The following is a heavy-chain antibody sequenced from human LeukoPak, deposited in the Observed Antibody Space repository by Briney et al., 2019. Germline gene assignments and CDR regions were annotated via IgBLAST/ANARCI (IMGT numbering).Heavy chain of an antibody. CDR1: GFSLTTRGVG. Sequence: SGPTLVKPTQTLTLTCTFSGFSLTTRGVGVGWIRQPPGKALEWLAVIYWDDDKRYSPSLKSRLTITKDTSKNQVVLTVTNIDPVDTATYYCAHRLPSGAPWAFGYFDYWGQGTLVTVSS. CDR2: IYWDDDK. V-gene: IGHV2-5*02. CDR3: AHRLPSGAPWAFGYFDY. D-gene: IGHD3-3*01. J-gene: IGHJ4*02.